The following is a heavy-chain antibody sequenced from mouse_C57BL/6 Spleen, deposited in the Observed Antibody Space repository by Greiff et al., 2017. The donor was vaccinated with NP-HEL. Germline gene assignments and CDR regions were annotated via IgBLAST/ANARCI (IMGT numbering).Heavy chain of an antibody. V-gene: IGHV1-18*01. D-gene: IGHD2-4*01. Sequence: EVQLQQSGPELVKPGASVKIPCKASGYTFTDYNMDWVKQSHGKSLEWIGDINPNNGGTIYNQKFKGKAKLTVDKSSSTAYMELRSLTSEDTAVYYFARKGTYYDYDEFAYCGQGTLVTVSA. CDR1: GYTFTDYN. CDR2: INPNNGGT. J-gene: IGHJ3*01. CDR3: ARKGTYYDYDEFAY.